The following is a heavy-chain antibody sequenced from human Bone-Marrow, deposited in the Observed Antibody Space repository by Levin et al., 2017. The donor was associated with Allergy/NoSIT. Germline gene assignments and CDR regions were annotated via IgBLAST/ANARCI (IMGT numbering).Heavy chain of an antibody. CDR3: ARDGPVAGTRGDWFDP. D-gene: IGHD6-19*01. V-gene: IGHV4-34*01. Sequence: SSETLSLTCAVYGGSFSGYYWSWIRQPPGKGLEWIGEINHSGSTNYNPSLKSRVTISVDTSKNQFSLKLSSVTAADTAVYYCARDGPVAGTRGDWFDPWGQGTLVTVSS. CDR1: GGSFSGYY. J-gene: IGHJ5*02. CDR2: INHSGST.